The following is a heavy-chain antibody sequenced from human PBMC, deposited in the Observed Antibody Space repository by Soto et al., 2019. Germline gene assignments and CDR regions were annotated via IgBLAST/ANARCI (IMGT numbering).Heavy chain of an antibody. J-gene: IGHJ4*02. CDR1: GFTFSSYG. D-gene: IGHD5-18*01. Sequence: PGGSLRLSCAASGFTFSSYGMHWVRQAPGKGLEWVAVISYDGSNKYYADSVKGRFTISRDNSKNTLYLQMNSLRAEDTAVYYRAKPYTATKYYFDYWGQGTLVTVSS. CDR2: ISYDGSNK. CDR3: AKPYTATKYYFDY. V-gene: IGHV3-30*18.